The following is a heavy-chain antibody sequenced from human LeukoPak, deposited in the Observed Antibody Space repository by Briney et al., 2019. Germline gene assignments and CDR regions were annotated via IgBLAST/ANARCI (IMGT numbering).Heavy chain of an antibody. CDR3: AKGKGESGWFGNLLDY. Sequence: GGSLRLSCAASGFTFSSYDMKWVRQAPGKGLEWVSTISGTGGSTYYADSVRGRFTISRDNSKNTLYLQMNSLRAEDTALYYCAKGKGESGWFGNLLDYWGQGTLVTVS. CDR2: ISGTGGST. D-gene: IGHD3-10*01. V-gene: IGHV3-23*01. J-gene: IGHJ4*02. CDR1: GFTFSSYD.